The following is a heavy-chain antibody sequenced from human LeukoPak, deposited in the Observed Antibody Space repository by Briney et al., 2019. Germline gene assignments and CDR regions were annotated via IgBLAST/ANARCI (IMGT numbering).Heavy chain of an antibody. Sequence: GGSLRLSCAASGFTFSSYAMSWVRQAPGKGLEWVSAISGSGGSTYYADSVKGRFTISRDNSKNTLYLQMNSLRAEDTAVYYCARVAGGSGSGPVDYWGQGTLVTVSS. CDR2: ISGSGGST. CDR1: GFTFSSYA. V-gene: IGHV3-23*01. D-gene: IGHD1-26*01. CDR3: ARVAGGSGSGPVDY. J-gene: IGHJ4*02.